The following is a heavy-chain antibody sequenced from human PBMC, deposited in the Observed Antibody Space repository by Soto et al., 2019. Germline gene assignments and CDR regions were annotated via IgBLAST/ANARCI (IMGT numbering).Heavy chain of an antibody. V-gene: IGHV4-34*01. D-gene: IGHD6-19*01. CDR2: INHRGST. CDR1: GASFSGYY. CDR3: ARAGGSGWYPYYYYMDV. Sequence: PAETLSLTCAVYGASFSGYYWTWVRQPPGKGLERIGEINHRGSTNYNPSLKSRVTISVDTSKNEFSLKLSSVTAADTAVYYCARAGGSGWYPYYYYMDVWGKGTTVTVSS. J-gene: IGHJ6*03.